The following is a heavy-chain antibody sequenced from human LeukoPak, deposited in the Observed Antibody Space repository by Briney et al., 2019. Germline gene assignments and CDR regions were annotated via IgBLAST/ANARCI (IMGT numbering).Heavy chain of an antibody. Sequence: GGSLRLSCAASGFTFSSYGMHWVHQAPGKGLEWVAVISYDGSNKYYADSVKGRFTISRDNSKNTLYLQMNSLRAEDTAVYYCAKALITIFGPPSWLMDVWGQGTTVTVSS. D-gene: IGHD3-3*01. V-gene: IGHV3-30*18. CDR2: ISYDGSNK. CDR1: GFTFSSYG. J-gene: IGHJ6*02. CDR3: AKALITIFGPPSWLMDV.